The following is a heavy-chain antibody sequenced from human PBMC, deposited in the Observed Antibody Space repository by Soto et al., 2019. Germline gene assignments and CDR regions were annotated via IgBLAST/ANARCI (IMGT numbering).Heavy chain of an antibody. J-gene: IGHJ3*02. Sequence: KSSETLSLTCTVSGGSVSSGAYYWTWIRQRPGKGLEWSGYIYYSGSTYYSPSLKSRLSISLDTSKNQFSLRLSSVTAADTAMYYCARARLRAVYAFDIWGQGTMVTV. CDR3: ARARLRAVYAFDI. CDR2: IYYSGST. D-gene: IGHD5-12*01. V-gene: IGHV4-31*03. CDR1: GGSVSSGAYY.